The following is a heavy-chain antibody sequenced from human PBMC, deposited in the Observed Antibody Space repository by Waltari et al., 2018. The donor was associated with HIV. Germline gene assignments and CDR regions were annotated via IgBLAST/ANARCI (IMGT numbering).Heavy chain of an antibody. D-gene: IGHD6-19*01. J-gene: IGHJ5*02. V-gene: IGHV3-23*01. CDR3: VNIPPYSSGRGWFDP. Sequence: EVQLLESGGGLVQPGGSLRLSCAASGFTFSSYAMSWVRQAPGKGLFWVSGISASGDKTYYADSVKGRFTISRHNSKKTLYLQMNSLTAEDTAVYHCVNIPPYSSGRGWFDPWGQGTLVTVSS. CDR1: GFTFSSYA. CDR2: ISASGDKT.